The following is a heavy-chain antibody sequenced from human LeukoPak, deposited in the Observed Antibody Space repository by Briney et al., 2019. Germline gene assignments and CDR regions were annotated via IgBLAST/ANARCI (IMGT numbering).Heavy chain of an antibody. J-gene: IGHJ3*02. CDR2: INHSGST. CDR1: GGSFSGYY. CDR3: ARGTPYYDYVWGSYRPDAFDI. V-gene: IGHV4-34*01. Sequence: SETLSLTCAVYGGSFSGYYWSWLRQPPGKGLEWIGEINHSGSTNYNPSLTSRGTISVDTSKNQYSLKLSSVPAADTAVYYCARGTPYYDYVWGSYRPDAFDIWGQGTMVTVSS. D-gene: IGHD3-16*02.